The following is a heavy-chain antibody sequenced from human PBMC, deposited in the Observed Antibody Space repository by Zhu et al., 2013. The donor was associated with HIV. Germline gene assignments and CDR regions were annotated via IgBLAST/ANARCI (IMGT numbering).Heavy chain of an antibody. D-gene: IGHD3-10*01. V-gene: IGHV1-46*01. J-gene: IGHJ4*02. Sequence: QVQLVQSGAEVKKPGSSVKVSCMASGYTSTKYYMNWVRQAPGQGLEWMGMINPSGGNANYAQQFQGRVTMTRDTSTSTVYMDVSSLTSEDTALYYCARGTYGSGRSFDYWGQGTLVTVSS. CDR3: ARGTYGSGRSFDY. CDR2: INPSGGNA. CDR1: GYTSTKYY.